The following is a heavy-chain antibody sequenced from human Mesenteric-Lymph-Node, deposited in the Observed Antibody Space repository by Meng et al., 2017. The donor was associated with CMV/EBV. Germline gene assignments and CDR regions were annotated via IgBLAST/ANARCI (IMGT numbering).Heavy chain of an antibody. CDR2: ISSSSSYI. CDR1: GFTFSSYS. Sequence: GESLKISCAASGFTFSSYSMNWVRQAPGKGLEWVSSISSSSSYIYYADSVKGRFTISRDNAKNSLYLQMNSLRAEDTALYYCAKDIGLRSAAIDYWGQGTLVTVSS. J-gene: IGHJ4*02. D-gene: IGHD2-2*01. CDR3: AKDIGLRSAAIDY. V-gene: IGHV3-21*04.